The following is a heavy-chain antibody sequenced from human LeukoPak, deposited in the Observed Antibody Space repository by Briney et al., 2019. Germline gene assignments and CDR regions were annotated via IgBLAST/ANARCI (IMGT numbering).Heavy chain of an antibody. D-gene: IGHD1-26*01. Sequence: GGSLRLSCAASGFTFSSYSMNWVRQAPGKGLEWVSSISSSSSYIYYADSVKGRFTISRDNAKNSLYLQMNSLRAEDTAVYYCARDSKGRYYYYYYGMDVWGQGTTVTVSS. J-gene: IGHJ6*02. V-gene: IGHV3-21*01. CDR3: ARDSKGRYYYYYYGMDV. CDR2: ISSSSSYI. CDR1: GFTFSSYS.